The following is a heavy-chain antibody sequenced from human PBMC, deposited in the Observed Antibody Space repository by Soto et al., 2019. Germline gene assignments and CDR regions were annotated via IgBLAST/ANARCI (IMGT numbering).Heavy chain of an antibody. J-gene: IGHJ5*02. CDR1: GGSISSYY. V-gene: IGHV4-59*01. D-gene: IGHD6-13*01. CDR3: AQLSSSWYSGWFDP. CDR2: IYYSGST. Sequence: SETLSLTCTVSGGSISSYYWSWIRQPPGKGLEWIGYIYYSGSTNYNPSLKSRVTISVDTSKNQFSLKLSSVTAADTAVYYCAQLSSSWYSGWFDPWGQGTLVTVSS.